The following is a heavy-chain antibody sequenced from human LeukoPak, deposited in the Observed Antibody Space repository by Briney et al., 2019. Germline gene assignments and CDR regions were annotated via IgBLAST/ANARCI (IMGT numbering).Heavy chain of an antibody. Sequence: GGSLRLSCATSGFTFSSYAMSWVRQAPGKGLEWVSAISGSGGSTYYADSVKGRFTISRDNSKNTLYLQMNSLRAEDTAVYYCAKGRMVATLFYFDYWGQGTLVTVSS. J-gene: IGHJ4*02. CDR3: AKGRMVATLFYFDY. CDR2: ISGSGGST. CDR1: GFTFSSYA. V-gene: IGHV3-23*01. D-gene: IGHD5-12*01.